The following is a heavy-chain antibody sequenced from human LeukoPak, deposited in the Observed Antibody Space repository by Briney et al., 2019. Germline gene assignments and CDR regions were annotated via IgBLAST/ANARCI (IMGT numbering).Heavy chain of an antibody. D-gene: IGHD5-12*01. J-gene: IGHJ4*02. CDR1: GYSFTSYW. CDR2: IYPIDSDI. Sequence: GESLKISCKGSGYSFTSYWIGWVRQMPGKGLEWVGIIYPIDSDIRYSPSFQGQVTISADKSISTAYLQWSSLKASDTAIYYCARSNHYDLDYWGREPWSPSPQ. CDR3: ARSNHYDLDY. V-gene: IGHV5-51*01.